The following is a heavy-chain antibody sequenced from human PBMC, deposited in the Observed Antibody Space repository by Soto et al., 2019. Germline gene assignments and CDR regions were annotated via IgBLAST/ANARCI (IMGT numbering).Heavy chain of an antibody. J-gene: IGHJ3*02. D-gene: IGHD3-10*01. CDR2: IYYSGST. CDR3: ARSITMVRGVIYMAFDI. Sequence: SETLSLTCTVSGGSICSSYWSWIRQPPGKGLEWIGYIYYSGSTNYNPSLKSRVTISVDTSKNQFSLKLSSVTAADTAVYYCARSITMVRGVIYMAFDIWGQGTMVTVSS. CDR1: GGSICSSY. V-gene: IGHV4-59*08.